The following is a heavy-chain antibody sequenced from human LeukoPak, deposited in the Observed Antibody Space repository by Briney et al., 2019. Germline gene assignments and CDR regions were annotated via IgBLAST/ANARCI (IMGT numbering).Heavy chain of an antibody. CDR1: GFTFSSYG. J-gene: IGHJ4*02. CDR2: IRYDGSYK. CDR3: AKDRLVAAIPYYFDY. V-gene: IGHV3-30*02. Sequence: HTGGSLRLSCAASGFTFSSYGMHWVRQAPGKGLEWVAFIRYDGSYKYYADSVKGRFTISRDNSKNTLYLQMNSLRAEDTAVYYCAKDRLVAAIPYYFDYWGQGTLVTVSS. D-gene: IGHD2-15*01.